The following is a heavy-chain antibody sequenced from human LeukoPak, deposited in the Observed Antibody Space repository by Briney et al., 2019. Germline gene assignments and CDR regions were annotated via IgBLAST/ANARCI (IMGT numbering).Heavy chain of an antibody. J-gene: IGHJ4*02. CDR2: ISYDGNKK. CDR3: ARGWEPFDY. CDR1: GFTFNNYA. Sequence: PGGSLRLSCAASGFTFNNYAMHWVRQAPGKGLEWVAVISYDGNKKYYADSVKGRFTISRDNSKNTLYLQMNSLRPEDTAVYYCARGWEPFDYWGQGTLVTVSS. V-gene: IGHV3-30-3*01. D-gene: IGHD1-14*01.